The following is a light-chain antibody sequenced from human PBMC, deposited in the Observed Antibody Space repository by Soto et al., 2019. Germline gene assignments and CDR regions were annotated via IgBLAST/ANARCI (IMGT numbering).Light chain of an antibody. CDR1: QSVNRK. V-gene: IGKV3-20*01. Sequence: EILLTQSPGTLSLSPGERGTLSCRASQSVNRKLAWYQQEPGQAPRLLIYDASTRATGIPARFSGSGSGTDFTLTISELEHEDFAVYYCQHYDWSLTWTFGPGTKVDIK. CDR3: QHYDWSLTWT. J-gene: IGKJ1*01. CDR2: DAS.